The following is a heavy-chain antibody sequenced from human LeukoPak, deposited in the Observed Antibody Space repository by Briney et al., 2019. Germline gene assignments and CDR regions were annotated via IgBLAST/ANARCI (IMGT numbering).Heavy chain of an antibody. CDR3: AKHYDISGYYPY. Sequence: GGSLRLSCAASGFTFSTYAMSWVRQAPGKGLEWVSAISGGGSTHYADSVKGRFTISRDNSKNTLFLQMSSLRADDTAIYYCAKHYDISGYYPYWGQGTLVTVSS. V-gene: IGHV3-23*01. CDR2: ISGGGST. CDR1: GFTFSTYA. J-gene: IGHJ4*02. D-gene: IGHD3-22*01.